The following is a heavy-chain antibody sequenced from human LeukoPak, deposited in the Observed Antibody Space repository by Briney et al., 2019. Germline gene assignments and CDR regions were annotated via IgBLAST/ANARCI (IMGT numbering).Heavy chain of an antibody. Sequence: ASVKVSCKASGYTFTGYYMHWVRQAPGQGLEWMGWINPNSGGTNYAQKFQGRVTMTRDTSISTAYMELSRLRSDDTAVYYCARLAAAGPANWFDPWGQGTLVTVSS. V-gene: IGHV1-2*02. J-gene: IGHJ5*02. CDR3: ARLAAAGPANWFDP. D-gene: IGHD6-13*01. CDR1: GYTFTGYY. CDR2: INPNSGGT.